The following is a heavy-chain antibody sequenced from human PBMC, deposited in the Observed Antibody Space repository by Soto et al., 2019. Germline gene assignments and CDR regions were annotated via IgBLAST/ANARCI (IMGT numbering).Heavy chain of an antibody. V-gene: IGHV1-69*08. Sequence: QVQLVQSGAEVKKPGSSVKVSCKASGGTFSSYTISWVRQAPGQGLEWMGRIMPILGIANYAQKFQGRVTITADKSTSTAYMELSSLRSEDTAVYYCAREEYYYGSGAFFDYWGQGTLVTVSS. CDR2: IMPILGIA. J-gene: IGHJ4*02. CDR1: GGTFSSYT. CDR3: AREEYYYGSGAFFDY. D-gene: IGHD3-10*01.